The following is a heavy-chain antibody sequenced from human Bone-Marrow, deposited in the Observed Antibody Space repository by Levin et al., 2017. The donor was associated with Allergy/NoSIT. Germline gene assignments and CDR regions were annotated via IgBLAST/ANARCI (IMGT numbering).Heavy chain of an antibody. V-gene: IGHV5-10-1*01. Sequence: GGSLRLSCEGSGFSLTSYWISWVRQMPGKGLEWMGMIDPNDSETKYSPSFQGHVTISVDKSISTAYMQWSSLKASDTAKYYCARQGGYCSGGSCPDYWGQGTQVTVSS. CDR1: GFSLTSYW. J-gene: IGHJ4*02. CDR2: IDPNDSET. CDR3: ARQGGYCSGGSCPDY. D-gene: IGHD2-15*01.